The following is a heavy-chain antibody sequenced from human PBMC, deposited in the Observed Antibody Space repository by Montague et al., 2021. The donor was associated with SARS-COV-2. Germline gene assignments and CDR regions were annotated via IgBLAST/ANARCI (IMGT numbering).Heavy chain of an antibody. V-gene: IGHV4-39*07. CDR2: IYESGTT. CDR1: GDSIDSSASY. CDR3: ARGKGEKFRMAIFLPYFDY. J-gene: IGHJ4*02. Sequence: SETLSLTCSVSGDSIDSSASYWGWVRQTPGKGLEWIGNIYESGTTSYNPSLGSRVTISVDSSNNQFSLTLTSVTAADTAVYYCARGKGEKFRMAIFLPYFDYWGQGALVTGSS. D-gene: IGHD3-16*01.